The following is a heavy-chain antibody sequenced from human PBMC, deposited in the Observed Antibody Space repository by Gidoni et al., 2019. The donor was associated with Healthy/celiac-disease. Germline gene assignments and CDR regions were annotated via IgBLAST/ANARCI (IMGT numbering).Heavy chain of an antibody. J-gene: IGHJ3*02. V-gene: IGHV3-53*04. CDR1: GFTVSRNY. CDR3: ASYYYDSSGRPGGAFDI. D-gene: IGHD3-22*01. Sequence: EVQLVESGGGLVQPGGSLRLSCAASGFTVSRNYMSWVRQAPGTGLEWVSVIYAGGTTYYADSVKGRFTISRHNSKNTLYLQMNSRRPEDTAVYYCASYYYDSSGRPGGAFDIWGQGTMVTVSS. CDR2: IYAGGTT.